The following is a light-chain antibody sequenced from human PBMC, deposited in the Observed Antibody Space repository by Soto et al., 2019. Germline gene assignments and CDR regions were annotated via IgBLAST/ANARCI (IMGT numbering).Light chain of an antibody. V-gene: IGKV3-15*01. J-gene: IGKJ2*01. CDR2: GAS. CDR1: QTVNSN. CDR3: HQYNNWPYT. Sequence: EIVMTQSPATLSVSPGERATLSCRASQTVNSNLAWYQHKPGQAPRLLIYGASTRATGIPARFSDSGSGTEFTLTISSLQSEDFAVYYCHQYNNWPYTFGQGTNLEIK.